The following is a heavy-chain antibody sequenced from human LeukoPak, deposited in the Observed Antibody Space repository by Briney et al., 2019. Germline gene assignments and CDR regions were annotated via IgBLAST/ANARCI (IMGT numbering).Heavy chain of an antibody. J-gene: IGHJ4*02. V-gene: IGHV3-43*02. Sequence: GGSLRLSCAAPGFMFHDYAIHWVHQAPGKGLEWVSLISGDGGSTFYADSVKDRFTISRDNSKNSLYLQMNSLRSDDTALYYCARESESSGWYDYWGQGTLVTVSS. CDR3: ARESESSGWYDY. CDR2: ISGDGGST. CDR1: GFMFHDYA. D-gene: IGHD6-19*01.